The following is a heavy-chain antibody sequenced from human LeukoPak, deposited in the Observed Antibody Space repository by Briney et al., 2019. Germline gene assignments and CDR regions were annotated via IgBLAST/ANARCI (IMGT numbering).Heavy chain of an antibody. CDR2: IKQDGREK. J-gene: IGHJ4*02. CDR1: GFTFSGYW. Sequence: LSGGSLRLSCAASGFTFSGYWMSWVRQTPGKGLEWVANIKQDGREKYYVDSVKGRFTISRDNSKNTLYLQMNSLRAEDTAVYYCAKDPLYDYWGQGTLVTVSS. D-gene: IGHD2-2*02. V-gene: IGHV3-7*03. CDR3: AKDPLYDY.